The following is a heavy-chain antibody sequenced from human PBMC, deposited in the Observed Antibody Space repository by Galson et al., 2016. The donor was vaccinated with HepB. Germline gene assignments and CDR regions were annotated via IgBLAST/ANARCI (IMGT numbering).Heavy chain of an antibody. CDR2: IHNSGRT. J-gene: IGHJ5*02. Sequence: SLRLSCAASGFTVSNLYMTWVRQAPGKGLEWVALIHNSGRTTYADPVKGRFIISRDNSKNMMFLQINNLRADDTAVYYCATQSASTKCYWCFDPWGQGTLVTVSS. CDR3: ATQSASTKCYWCFDP. V-gene: IGHV3-53*01. CDR1: GFTVSNLY. D-gene: IGHD2-2*01.